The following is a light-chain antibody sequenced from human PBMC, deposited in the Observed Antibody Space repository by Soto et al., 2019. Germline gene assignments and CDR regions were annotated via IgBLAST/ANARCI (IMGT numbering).Light chain of an antibody. J-gene: IGLJ1*01. CDR3: TSYTSSSLYV. Sequence: QSALTQPASVSGSPGQSITISCTETNSDVGGYNYVSWYQHHPGKAPKLMIYGVSDRPSGVSHRFSGSKSGNTASLTISGLQAEDEADYYCTSYTSSSLYVFGTGTKLTVL. V-gene: IGLV2-14*03. CDR1: NSDVGGYNY. CDR2: GVS.